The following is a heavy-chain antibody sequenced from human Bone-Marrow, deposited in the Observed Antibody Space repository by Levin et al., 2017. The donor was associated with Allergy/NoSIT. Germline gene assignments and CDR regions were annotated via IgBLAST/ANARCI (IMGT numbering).Heavy chain of an antibody. J-gene: IGHJ4*02. CDR3: AKGRYCSGGSCYSSFAYFDY. V-gene: IGHV3-23*01. Sequence: GGSLRLSCAASGFTFSSYAMSWVRQAPGKGLEWVSAISGSGGSTYYADSVKGRFTISRDNSKNTLYLQMNSLRAEDTAVYYCAKGRYCSGGSCYSSFAYFDYWGQGTLVTVSS. CDR1: GFTFSSYA. D-gene: IGHD2-15*01. CDR2: ISGSGGST.